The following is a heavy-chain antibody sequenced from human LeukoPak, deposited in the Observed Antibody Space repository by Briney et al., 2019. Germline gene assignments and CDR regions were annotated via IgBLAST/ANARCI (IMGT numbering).Heavy chain of an antibody. J-gene: IGHJ4*02. V-gene: IGHV3-7*01. Sequence: GGSLRLSCAASGFTFSSYWMAWVRQAPAKGLEWVANIKHDESTENYVDSVRGRFTISRDNAKNSLYLHMNSLRVEDTAVYYCARDTAGALDYWGQGILVTVSS. CDR1: GFTFSSYW. D-gene: IGHD5-18*01. CDR3: ARDTAGALDY. CDR2: IKHDESTE.